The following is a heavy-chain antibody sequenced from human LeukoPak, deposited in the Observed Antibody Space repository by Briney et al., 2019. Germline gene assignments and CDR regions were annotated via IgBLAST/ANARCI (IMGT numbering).Heavy chain of an antibody. V-gene: IGHV3-23*01. D-gene: IGHD1-7*01. CDR3: AKRTGVTELHFDH. CDR1: GFTFSSYA. CDR2: ISGSGGST. J-gene: IGHJ4*02. Sequence: GGSLRLSCAASGFTFSSYAMSWVRQAPGKGLEWVSAISGSGGSTYYADSVKGRFTISRDNSQNTLYQQMNSLRAEDTAVYYCAKRTGVTELHFDHWGQGTLVTVSS.